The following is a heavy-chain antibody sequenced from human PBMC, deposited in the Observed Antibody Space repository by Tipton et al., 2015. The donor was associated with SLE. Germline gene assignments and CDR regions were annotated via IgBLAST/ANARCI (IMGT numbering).Heavy chain of an antibody. J-gene: IGHJ3*02. CDR3: ASGILTGNAAFDI. CDR2: IYYSGST. Sequence: TLSLTCSVSADAFSGGTYYWAWIRQPPGKGLESIGSIYYSGSTSYNPSLASRVTISLDTSKRQFSLRLTSPTAADTAVYYCASGILTGNAAFDIWGPGTMVTVS. D-gene: IGHD3-9*01. V-gene: IGHV4-39*07. CDR1: ADAFSGGTYY.